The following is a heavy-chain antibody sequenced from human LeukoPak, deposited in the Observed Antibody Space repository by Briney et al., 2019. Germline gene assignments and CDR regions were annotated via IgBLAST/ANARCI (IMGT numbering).Heavy chain of an antibody. CDR1: GHSITSGYY. CDR3: ARRYSDYFFDY. CDR2: IYYSGST. Sequence: KPSETLSLTCGVPGHSITSGYYWAWIRQPPGKGLEWIGNIYYSGSTYYNPSLKSRVTISVDTSKNQFSLKLSSVTAADTAVYYCARRYSDYFFDYWGQGTLVTVSS. D-gene: IGHD4-11*01. J-gene: IGHJ4*02. V-gene: IGHV4-38-2*01.